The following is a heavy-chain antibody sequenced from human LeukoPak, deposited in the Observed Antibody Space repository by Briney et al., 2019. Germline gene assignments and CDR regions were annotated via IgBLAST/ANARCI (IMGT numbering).Heavy chain of an antibody. V-gene: IGHV1-2*02. CDR3: AREEVIAAAGPTLDY. J-gene: IGHJ4*02. D-gene: IGHD6-13*01. CDR1: AYTFTDYC. Sequence: ASVNVSCKASAYTFTDYCMHRVRQAPGQGLESMGWINPNSGGTNYAQKFQGRVTMTRDTSISTAYMELSRLRSDDTAVFYCAREEVIAAAGPTLDYWGQGALVTVSS. CDR2: INPNSGGT.